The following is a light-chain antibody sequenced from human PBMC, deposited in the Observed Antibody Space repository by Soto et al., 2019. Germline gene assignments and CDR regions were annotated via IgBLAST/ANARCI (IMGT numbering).Light chain of an antibody. V-gene: IGKV1-27*01. CDR3: QKYNLLHYM. Sequence: DIQMTQSPSSLSASVGDRVTITCRASQGISNYLAWYQQKPGKVPKLLIYAASTLQSGVPSRFSGSGSGTDFSLTISSQNNEDLAKYYCQKYNLLHYMFGQGTNVEMK. J-gene: IGKJ1*01. CDR2: AAS. CDR1: QGISNY.